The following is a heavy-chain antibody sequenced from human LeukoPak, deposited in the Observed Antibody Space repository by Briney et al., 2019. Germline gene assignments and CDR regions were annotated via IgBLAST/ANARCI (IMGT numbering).Heavy chain of an antibody. V-gene: IGHV3-11*06. Sequence: GGSLRLSCAASGVTFSDHYMNWIRQVPGEGLEWVSYISQTGSFTTYADSVKGRFTISRDNAKNSLYLQMHSLRADDTAVYYCARDRWTPAVTAWLGLYYYYGMDVWGQGTTVTVSS. D-gene: IGHD2-21*02. CDR1: GVTFSDHY. J-gene: IGHJ6*02. CDR3: ARDRWTPAVTAWLGLYYYYGMDV. CDR2: ISQTGSFT.